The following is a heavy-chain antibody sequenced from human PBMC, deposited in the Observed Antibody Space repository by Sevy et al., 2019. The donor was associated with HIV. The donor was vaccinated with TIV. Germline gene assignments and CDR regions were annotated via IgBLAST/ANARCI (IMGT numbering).Heavy chain of an antibody. CDR3: AKPGKFSGSYLDAFDI. V-gene: IGHV3-30*18. CDR2: ISYDGGNK. Sequence: GGSLRLSCAASGFTFSKYGMNWVRQAPGKGLEWVAVISYDGGNKYYADSVKGRFTISKDNFKNTLYLQMNSLRAEDTAIYYCAKPGKFSGSYLDAFDIWGQGTMVTVSS. D-gene: IGHD1-26*01. CDR1: GFTFSKYG. J-gene: IGHJ3*02.